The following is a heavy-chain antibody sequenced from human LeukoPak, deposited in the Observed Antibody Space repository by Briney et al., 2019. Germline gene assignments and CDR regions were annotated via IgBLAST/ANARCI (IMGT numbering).Heavy chain of an antibody. CDR3: ARALGPSIFDY. CDR2: IYYSGST. V-gene: IGHV4-30-4*08. CDR1: GYFISSGDYY. J-gene: IGHJ4*02. Sequence: SETLSLTCAVSGYFISSGDYYWSWIRQPPGKGLEWIGYIYYSGSTYYNPSLKSRVTISVDTSKNQFSLKLSSVTAADTAVYYCARALGPSIFDYWGPGTLVTVSS.